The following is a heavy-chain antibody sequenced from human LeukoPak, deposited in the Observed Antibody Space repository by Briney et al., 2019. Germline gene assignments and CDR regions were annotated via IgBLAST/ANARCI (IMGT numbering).Heavy chain of an antibody. CDR3: ARVRYDILTGSTYGMDV. CDR1: GYTSTSYA. CDR2: ISAYNGNT. Sequence: ASVKVSCKASGYTSTSYAMHWVRRAPGQGLEWMGWISAYNGNTNYAQKLQGRVTMTTDTSTSTAYMELRSLRSDDTAVYYCARVRYDILTGSTYGMDVWGQGTTVTVSS. J-gene: IGHJ6*02. D-gene: IGHD3-9*01. V-gene: IGHV1-18*01.